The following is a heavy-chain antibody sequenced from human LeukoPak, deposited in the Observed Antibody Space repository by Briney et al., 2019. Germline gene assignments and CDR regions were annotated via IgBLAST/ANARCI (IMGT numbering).Heavy chain of an antibody. CDR2: ISSDGSTT. CDR3: TRAGRDILTGYDY. V-gene: IGHV3-74*01. Sequence: PGGSLRLSCAASGFTVSSNYMSWVRQAPGKGLIWVSHISSDGSTTSYADSVKGRFTISRNNARDILYLQMNSLRSEDMGVYYCTRAGRDILTGYDYWGQGALVTVSS. CDR1: GFTVSSNY. D-gene: IGHD3-9*01. J-gene: IGHJ4*02.